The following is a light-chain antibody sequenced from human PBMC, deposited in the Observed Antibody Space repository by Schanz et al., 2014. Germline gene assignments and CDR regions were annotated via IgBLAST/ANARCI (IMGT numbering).Light chain of an antibody. V-gene: IGKV3-15*01. CDR2: DAS. CDR1: QSVNVN. Sequence: EIVMTQSPATLSLSPGERATLSCRASQSVNVNYLAWYQQKSGQPPRLLIYDASNRATGIPPRFSGSMSGTEFTLTIDSLQSEDFAVYYCQQYNNWPPWTFGQGTKVEIK. J-gene: IGKJ1*01. CDR3: QQYNNWPPWT.